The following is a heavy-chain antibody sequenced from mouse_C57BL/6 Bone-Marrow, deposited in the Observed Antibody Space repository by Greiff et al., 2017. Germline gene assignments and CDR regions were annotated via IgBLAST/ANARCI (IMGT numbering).Heavy chain of an antibody. D-gene: IGHD1-1*01. V-gene: IGHV5-16*01. CDR1: GFTFSDYY. J-gene: IGHJ2*01. CDR3: AREHYYGSSYCYFDY. Sequence: EVKLVESEGGLVQPGSSMKLSCTASGFTFSDYYMAWVRQVPEKGLEWVANINYDGSSTYYLDSLKSRFIISRDNAKNILYLQMRSLKSEDTATYYCAREHYYGSSYCYFDYWGQGTTLTVSS. CDR2: INYDGSST.